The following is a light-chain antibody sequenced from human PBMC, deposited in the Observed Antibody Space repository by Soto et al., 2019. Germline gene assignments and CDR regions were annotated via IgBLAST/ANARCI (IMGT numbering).Light chain of an antibody. Sequence: QSALTQPASVSGSPGQSITISCTGTSSDVGGYNYVSWYQQHPGKAPKLMIYDVSNRTSGVSNRLSGSKSGNTASLTISGLQAEDEADYYCSSYTSSSTPYVFGTGTKLTVL. CDR2: DVS. J-gene: IGLJ1*01. CDR3: SSYTSSSTPYV. CDR1: SSDVGGYNY. V-gene: IGLV2-14*01.